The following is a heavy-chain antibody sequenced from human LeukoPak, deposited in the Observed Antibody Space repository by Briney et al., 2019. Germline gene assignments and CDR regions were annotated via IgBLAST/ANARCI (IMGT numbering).Heavy chain of an antibody. CDR2: ISSSSSYI. V-gene: IGHV3-21*01. Sequence: AGGSLRLSCAASGFTFSSYSMNWVRQAPGKGLEWVSSISSSSSYIYYADSVKGRFTISRDNAKNSLYLQMNSLRAEDTAVYYCATHSYYYYYYMDVWGKGTTVTISS. CDR1: GFTFSSYS. CDR3: ATHSYYYYYYMDV. J-gene: IGHJ6*03.